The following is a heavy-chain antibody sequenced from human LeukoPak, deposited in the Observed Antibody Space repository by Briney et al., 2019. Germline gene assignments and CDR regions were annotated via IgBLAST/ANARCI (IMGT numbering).Heavy chain of an antibody. CDR3: ARLRGGIQLWGD. J-gene: IGHJ4*02. D-gene: IGHD1-1*01. V-gene: IGHV4-39*01. CDR2: LSHNGLN. Sequence: SETLSLTCTAPGGSVTSDSYSWGWIRQPPGKVLQWIATLSHNGLNYYNPSLKRRVAMPVDTSKNKFSLRLGSLTAADTAVYYCARLRGGIQLWGDWGQGTLVTVSS. CDR1: GGSVTSDSYS.